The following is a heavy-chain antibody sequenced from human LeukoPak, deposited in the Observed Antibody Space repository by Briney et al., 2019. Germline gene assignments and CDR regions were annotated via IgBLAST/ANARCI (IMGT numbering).Heavy chain of an antibody. J-gene: IGHJ6*02. CDR2: IWYDGSNK. D-gene: IGHD3-3*01. V-gene: IGHV3-33*08. CDR3: ARDRSYYDFWSGYYSYYYYYGMDV. CDR1: GFTFNNYG. Sequence: PGKSLRLSCAASGFTFNNYGMHWVRQAPGKGLEWVAVIWYDGSNKYYADSVKGRFTISRDNSKNTLYLQMNSLRAEDTAVYYCARDRSYYDFWSGYYSYYYYYGMDVWGQGTTVTVSS.